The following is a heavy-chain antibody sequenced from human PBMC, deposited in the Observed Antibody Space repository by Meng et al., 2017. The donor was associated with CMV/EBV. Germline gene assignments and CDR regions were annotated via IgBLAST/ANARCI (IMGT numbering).Heavy chain of an antibody. J-gene: IGHJ4*02. CDR2: IYPNSDGT. D-gene: IGHD1-1*01. CDR3: VRDHNWGPDY. CDR1: GYSFNDHY. Sequence: YVKGPVASGKVSCQTSGYSFNDHYMHWVRQAPGQGLEWMGWIYPNSDGTHYAQNFQYRVTMTRDTSIITVYMELSRLTSDDTAVYYCVRDHNWGPDYWGQGTLVTVSS. V-gene: IGHV1-2*02.